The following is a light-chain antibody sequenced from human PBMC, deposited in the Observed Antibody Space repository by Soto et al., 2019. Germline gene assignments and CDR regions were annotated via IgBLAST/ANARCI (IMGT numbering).Light chain of an antibody. V-gene: IGKV3D-15*01. CDR2: GAS. J-gene: IGKJ5*01. CDR1: QSVSSN. CDR3: HQRYNWPRVT. Sequence: EIVMTQSPATLSVSPGERATLSCRASQSVSSNLAWYQQKPGQAPRLLIYGASTRATGIPARFSGSGSGTDFTLTITSLEPEDFAVYFCHQRYNWPRVTFGQGTQLEIK.